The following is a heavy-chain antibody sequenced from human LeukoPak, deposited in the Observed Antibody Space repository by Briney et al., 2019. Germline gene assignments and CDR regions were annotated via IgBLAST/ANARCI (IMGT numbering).Heavy chain of an antibody. CDR1: GDSVSSGAYF. CDR3: ARHMYHDYYYGMDV. Sequence: PSETLSLTCAVSGDSVSSGAYFWSWTRQPPGKGLEWIGYIYHSGTTYYKSSLKSRVTISIDSSKNQFSLKLTSVTAADTAVYYCARHMYHDYYYGMDVWGQGTTVTVSS. D-gene: IGHD2-2*01. CDR2: IYHSGTT. J-gene: IGHJ6*02. V-gene: IGHV4-30-2*01.